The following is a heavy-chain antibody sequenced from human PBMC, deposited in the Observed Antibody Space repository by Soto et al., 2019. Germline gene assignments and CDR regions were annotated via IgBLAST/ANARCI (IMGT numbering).Heavy chain of an antibody. CDR3: ARTRATPASRNLDY. Sequence: PSETLSLTCAVYGGSFIGYYWSWVLQSPGKGLEWIGEINPTGGTNYNPSLKSRVTISVDTSKDQFSLQLSSVTAADTAVYYCARTRATPASRNLDYWGQGTLVTVSS. CDR1: GGSFIGYY. D-gene: IGHD1-1*01. CDR2: INPTGGT. V-gene: IGHV4-34*01. J-gene: IGHJ4*02.